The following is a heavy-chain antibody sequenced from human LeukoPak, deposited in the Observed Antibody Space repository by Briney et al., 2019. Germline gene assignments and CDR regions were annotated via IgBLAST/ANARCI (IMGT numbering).Heavy chain of an antibody. J-gene: IGHJ5*02. V-gene: IGHV1-46*01. Sequence: ASVKVSCKASGYIFTSYYMHWVRQAPGQGLEWMGIINPSGGSTSYAQKFQGRVTMTRDMSARTVYMELNSLRSEDTAVYYCEREESRRDYDSSGYRWSDAWGQGTLVTLSS. CDR2: INPSGGST. D-gene: IGHD3-22*01. CDR3: EREESRRDYDSSGYRWSDA. CDR1: GYIFTSYY.